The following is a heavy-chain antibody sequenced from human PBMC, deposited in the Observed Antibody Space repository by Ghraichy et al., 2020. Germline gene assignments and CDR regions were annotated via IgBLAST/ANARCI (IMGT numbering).Heavy chain of an antibody. CDR2: INGDGRTT. J-gene: IGHJ4*02. CDR1: GFTFSSHW. V-gene: IGHV3-74*01. Sequence: GGSLRLSCAASGFTFSSHWMHWLRQAPGKGLVWVSGINGDGRTTTYADSVKGRFTISRDNARNTLFLQMISLRGEDTAVYYCIREYDYWGQGTLVTVSS. CDR3: IREYDY.